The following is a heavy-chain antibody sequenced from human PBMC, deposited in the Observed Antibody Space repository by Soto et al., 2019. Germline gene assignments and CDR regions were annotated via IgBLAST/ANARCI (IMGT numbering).Heavy chain of an antibody. CDR2: ISGSGGST. J-gene: IGHJ4*02. D-gene: IGHD6-19*01. CDR1: GFTFSSYA. CDR3: AKSGPELQWLVLNFDY. Sequence: GGSLRLSCAASGFTFSSYAMSWVRQAPGKGLEWVSAISGSGGSTYYADSVKGRFTISRDNSKNTLYLQMNSLRAEDTAVYYCAKSGPELQWLVLNFDYWGQGTLVTVSS. V-gene: IGHV3-23*01.